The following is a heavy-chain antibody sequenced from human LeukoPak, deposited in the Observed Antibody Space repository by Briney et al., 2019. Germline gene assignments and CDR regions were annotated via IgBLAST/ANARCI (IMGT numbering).Heavy chain of an antibody. V-gene: IGHV1-69*04. J-gene: IGHJ4*02. CDR1: GGTFSSYA. CDR3: ARDPPPTVTTKLDY. Sequence: GASVKVSCKASGGTFSSYAISWVRQAPGQGLEWMGRIIPILGIANYAQKFQGRVTITADKSTSTAYMELSSLRSEDTAVYYCARDPPPTVTTKLDYWGQGTLVTVSS. D-gene: IGHD4-17*01. CDR2: IIPILGIA.